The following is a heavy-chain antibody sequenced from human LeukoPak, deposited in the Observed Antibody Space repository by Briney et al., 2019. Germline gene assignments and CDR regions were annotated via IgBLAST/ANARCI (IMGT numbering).Heavy chain of an antibody. V-gene: IGHV4-34*01. CDR3: ARDKIGGINFDY. J-gene: IGHJ4*02. CDR2: INHSGST. CDR1: GGSFSGYY. D-gene: IGHD2/OR15-2a*01. Sequence: SETLSLTCAVYGGSFSGYYWSWIRQPPGKGLEWIGKINHSGSTNYSPSLRSRVTISVDTSKNQFSLKVSSVTAADTAVYYCARDKIGGINFDYWGQGTLITVSA.